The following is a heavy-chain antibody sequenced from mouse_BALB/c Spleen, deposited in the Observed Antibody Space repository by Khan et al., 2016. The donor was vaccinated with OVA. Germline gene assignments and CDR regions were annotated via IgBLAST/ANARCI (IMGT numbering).Heavy chain of an antibody. D-gene: IGHD3-3*01. CDR2: IWSGGST. V-gene: IGHV2-6-4*01. J-gene: IGHJ1*01. Sequence: QVHLKESGPGLVAPSQSLSITCTVTGFSLSRYSVYWVRQPPGKGLEWLGMIWSGGSTDYNSALKSRLSISKDNSKSQVFLKMNSLQSDDTAMYYCGRNRAGGSYWYFDVWGAGTTVTVSS. CDR3: GRNRAGGSYWYFDV. CDR1: GFSLSRYS.